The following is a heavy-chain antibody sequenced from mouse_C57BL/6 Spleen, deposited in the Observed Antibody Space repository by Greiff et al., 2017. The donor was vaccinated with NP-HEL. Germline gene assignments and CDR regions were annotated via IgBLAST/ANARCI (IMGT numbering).Heavy chain of an antibody. CDR1: GYTFTSYG. CDR3: ARMTTDGYYAMDY. J-gene: IGHJ4*01. V-gene: IGHV1-81*01. Sequence: VMLVESGAELARPGASVKLSCKASGYTFTSYGISWVKQRTGQGLEWIGEIYPRSGNTYYNEKFKGKATLTADKSSSTAYMELRSLTSEDSAVYFCARMTTDGYYAMDYWGQGTSVTVSS. CDR2: IYPRSGNT. D-gene: IGHD1-1*01.